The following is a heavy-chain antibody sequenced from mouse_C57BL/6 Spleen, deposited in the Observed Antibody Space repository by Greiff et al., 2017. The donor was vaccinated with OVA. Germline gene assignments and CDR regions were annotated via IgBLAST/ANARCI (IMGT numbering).Heavy chain of an antibody. CDR3: ARSSYYSNPWFAY. CDR2: IYPRSGNT. D-gene: IGHD2-5*01. V-gene: IGHV1-81*01. Sequence: QVQLQQSGAELARPGASVKLSCKASGYTFTSYGISWVKQRTGQGLEWIGEIYPRSGNTYYNEKFKGQATLTADKSSSTAYMELRSLTSEDSAVYFCARSSYYSNPWFAYWGQGTLVTVSA. CDR1: GYTFTSYG. J-gene: IGHJ3*01.